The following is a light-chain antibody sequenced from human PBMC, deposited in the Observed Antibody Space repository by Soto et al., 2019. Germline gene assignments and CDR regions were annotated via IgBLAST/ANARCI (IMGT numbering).Light chain of an antibody. CDR2: GAS. V-gene: IGKV3D-15*01. J-gene: IGKJ4*01. CDR1: QSVTTR. Sequence: IVLTQSPGTLSLSPGERVTLSCRASQSVTTRLAWYQHKPGQAPTLLMSGASNRASGVPVRFSGSGSGTEFTLTISSLQSEDFAVYYCQQYNNWPLTFGGGTKVDI. CDR3: QQYNNWPLT.